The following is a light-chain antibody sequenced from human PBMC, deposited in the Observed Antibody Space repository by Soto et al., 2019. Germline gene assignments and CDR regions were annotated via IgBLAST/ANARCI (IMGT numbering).Light chain of an antibody. J-gene: IGLJ2*01. Sequence: QSVLTQPPSLSEAPGQTITISCTGSSSNIGADYDVYWYQQLPGTAPKLLFYENNDRPSGVPDRFSGSKSGTSASLAITGLRTEDEADYYCQSYQSSLSAWVFGGGTQLTVL. V-gene: IGLV1-40*01. CDR2: ENN. CDR1: SSNIGADYD. CDR3: QSYQSSLSAWV.